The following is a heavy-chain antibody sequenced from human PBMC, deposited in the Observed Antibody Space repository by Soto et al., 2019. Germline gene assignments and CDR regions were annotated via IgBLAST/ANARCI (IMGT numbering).Heavy chain of an antibody. J-gene: IGHJ5*02. CDR2: IYHSGST. CDR1: GGSISSSNW. Sequence: PSETLSLTCAVSGGSISSSNWWSWVRQPPGKGLEWIGEIYHSGSTNYNPSLKSRVTISVDKSKNQFSLKLSSVTAADTAIYYCARGRLLYSSGYYVGWLDPWGQGTQVTVSS. D-gene: IGHD6-19*01. V-gene: IGHV4-4*02. CDR3: ARGRLLYSSGYYVGWLDP.